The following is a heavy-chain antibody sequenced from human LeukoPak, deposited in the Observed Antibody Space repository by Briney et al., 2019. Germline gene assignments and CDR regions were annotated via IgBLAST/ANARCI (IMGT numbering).Heavy chain of an antibody. CDR2: IIPIFGTA. CDR3: ARGHYDILTGLRNFDY. Sequence: SSVKVSCKASGGTFSSYAISWVRQAPGQGLEWMGGIIPIFGTANYAQKFQGRVTIAADESTSTAYMELSSLRSEDTAVYYCARGHYDILTGLRNFDYWGQGTLVTVSS. J-gene: IGHJ4*02. CDR1: GGTFSSYA. V-gene: IGHV1-69*01. D-gene: IGHD3-9*01.